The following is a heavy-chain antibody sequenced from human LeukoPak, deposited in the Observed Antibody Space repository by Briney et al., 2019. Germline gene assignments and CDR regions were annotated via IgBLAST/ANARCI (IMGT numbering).Heavy chain of an antibody. D-gene: IGHD6-6*01. V-gene: IGHV5-51*01. CDR3: ARRSSIATRLFDY. Sequence: GESLKISCKGSEYSFTSYWIGWVRQMPGKGLEWMGIIYPGDSDTTYSPSFQGQVTISADKSISTAYVQWNSLKASDTAMYYCARRSSIATRLFDYWGQGTLVTVSS. CDR1: EYSFTSYW. CDR2: IYPGDSDT. J-gene: IGHJ4*02.